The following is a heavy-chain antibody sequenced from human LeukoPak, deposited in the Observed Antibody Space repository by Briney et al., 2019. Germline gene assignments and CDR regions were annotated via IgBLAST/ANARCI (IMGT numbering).Heavy chain of an antibody. J-gene: IGHJ2*01. D-gene: IGHD3-10*01. CDR3: AKDRAPYGSGGGEDYFDL. CDR1: GFDFYNFA. Sequence: GGSLRLSCAASGFDFYNFAMTWLRQAPGRGLEWVSVISGDGGVTTKYADSVKGHFTISRDNSRNTLYLEMSSLRAEDSALYYCAKDRAPYGSGGGEDYFDLWGRGTLVTVSS. V-gene: IGHV3-23*01. CDR2: ISGDGGVTT.